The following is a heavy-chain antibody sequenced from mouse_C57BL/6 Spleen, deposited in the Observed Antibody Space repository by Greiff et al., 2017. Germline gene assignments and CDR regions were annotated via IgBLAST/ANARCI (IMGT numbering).Heavy chain of an antibody. CDR1: GFTFSSYA. CDR3: TREKTVIGN. D-gene: IGHD2-4*01. J-gene: IGHJ2*01. Sequence: DVQLVESGAGLVKPGASLKLSCAASGFTFSSYAMSWVRQTPEKSLEWVAYISSGGDYINYADTVKGRFTISRDNARNTLYLQMSSLKSEDTAIYYCTREKTVIGNWGQGTTLTVSS. CDR2: ISSGGDYI. V-gene: IGHV5-9-1*02.